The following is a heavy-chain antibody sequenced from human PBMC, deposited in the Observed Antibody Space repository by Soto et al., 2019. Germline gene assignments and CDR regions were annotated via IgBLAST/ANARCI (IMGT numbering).Heavy chain of an antibody. Sequence: SSYYWSWIRQPPGKGLEWIGYIYYSGSTNYNPSLKSRVTISVDTSKNQFSLKLSSVTAADTAVYYCARAGISTGFDYWGQGTLVTVSS. CDR1: SSYY. V-gene: IGHV4-59*01. CDR2: IYYSGST. CDR3: ARAGISTGFDY. D-gene: IGHD6-13*01. J-gene: IGHJ4*02.